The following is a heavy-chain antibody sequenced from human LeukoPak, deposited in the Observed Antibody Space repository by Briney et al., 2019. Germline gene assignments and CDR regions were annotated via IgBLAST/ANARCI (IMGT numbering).Heavy chain of an antibody. V-gene: IGHV4-30-2*01. J-gene: IGHJ6*02. CDR3: ARQKWEQQGRDYYFNGLDV. Sequence: PSQTLSLTCTVSGGSISSGGYYWSWIRQPPGKGLEWIGYIYHSGSTYYNPSLKSRVTISVDRSKNQFSLKLTSVTAADTAVYYCARQKWEQQGRDYYFNGLDVWGPGTTVIVSS. CDR2: IYHSGST. CDR1: GGSISSGGYY. D-gene: IGHD1/OR15-1a*01.